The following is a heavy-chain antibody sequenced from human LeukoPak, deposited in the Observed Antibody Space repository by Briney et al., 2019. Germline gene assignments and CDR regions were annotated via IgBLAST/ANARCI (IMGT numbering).Heavy chain of an antibody. CDR1: GYTFTSYG. CDR2: ISAYNGNT. D-gene: IGHD1-26*01. J-gene: IGHJ3*02. CDR3: ARDSFGGVGAFGAFDI. Sequence: ASVKVSCKASGYTFTSYGISWVRQAPGQGLEWMGWISAYNGNTNYGQRFQGRVTMTTDTSTSTAYMELRSLRSDDTAVYYCARDSFGGVGAFGAFDIWGQGTMVTVSS. V-gene: IGHV1-18*01.